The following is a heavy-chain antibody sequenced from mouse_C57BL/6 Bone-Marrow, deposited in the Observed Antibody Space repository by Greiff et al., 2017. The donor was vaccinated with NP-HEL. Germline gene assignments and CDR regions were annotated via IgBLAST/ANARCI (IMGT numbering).Heavy chain of an antibody. CDR1: GYTFTDYY. D-gene: IGHD2-1*01. V-gene: IGHV1-75*01. CDR2: IFPGSGST. CDR3: HLLPMDY. Sequence: QVQLQQSGPELVKPGASVKISCKASGYTFTDYYINWVKQRPGQGLEWIGWIFPGSGSTYYNEKFKGKATLTVDKSSSTAYMLLSRLTSEDSAVYFCHLLPMDYWGQGTSVTVSS. J-gene: IGHJ4*01.